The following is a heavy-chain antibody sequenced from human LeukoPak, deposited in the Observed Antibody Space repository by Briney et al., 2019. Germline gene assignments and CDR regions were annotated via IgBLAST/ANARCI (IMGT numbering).Heavy chain of an antibody. CDR3: AKDRLGGPYFFHY. D-gene: IGHD3-16*01. V-gene: IGHV3-30*02. Sequence: GGSLRLSCAASGFTFSSYGMHWVRQAPGKGLEWVTFIRYDGSNKYYADSVKGRFTISRDNSKNTLYLQINSLRAEDTAVYFCAKDRLGGPYFFHYWGQGTLVTVSS. J-gene: IGHJ4*02. CDR1: GFTFSSYG. CDR2: IRYDGSNK.